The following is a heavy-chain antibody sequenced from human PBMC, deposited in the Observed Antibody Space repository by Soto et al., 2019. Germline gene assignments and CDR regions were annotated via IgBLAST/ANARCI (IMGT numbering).Heavy chain of an antibody. CDR1: GFSFHSYG. CDR3: VSEGYNYFDH. J-gene: IGHJ4*01. D-gene: IGHD5-18*01. Sequence: EVQLVESGGGLVQPGGSLRLSCAASGFSFHSYGMDWVRQGPGKGLEWISHISMSGTTKFYADSVKGRFTISRDNGKNLMFLXXXRVRAGDTAVYFCVSEGYNYFDH. V-gene: IGHV3-48*03. CDR2: ISMSGTTK.